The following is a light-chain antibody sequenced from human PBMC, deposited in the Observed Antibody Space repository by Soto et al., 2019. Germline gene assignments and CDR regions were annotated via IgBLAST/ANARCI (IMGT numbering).Light chain of an antibody. Sequence: DIQMTQSPSTLSASVGDRVTITCRASQSISSWLAWYQQKPGKAPKLLIYKASTLESGVPSRFSGSESGTEFTLTINSLQPDDFATYYCQQYSSWWTFVQGTKVEIK. CDR3: QQYSSWWT. J-gene: IGKJ1*01. V-gene: IGKV1-5*03. CDR2: KAS. CDR1: QSISSW.